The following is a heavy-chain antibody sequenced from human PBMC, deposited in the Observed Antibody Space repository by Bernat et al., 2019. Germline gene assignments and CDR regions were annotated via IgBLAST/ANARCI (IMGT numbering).Heavy chain of an antibody. CDR1: GFTFSSYG. CDR2: IWYDGSNK. D-gene: IGHD2-2*01. CDR3: ARAADCTSVSCAIDY. V-gene: IGHV3-33*01. J-gene: IGHJ4*02. Sequence: QVQLVESGGGVVQPGRSLRLSCAASGFTFSSYGMHWVRQAPGKGLEWVAVIWYDGSNKYYADSVKGRFTVSRDNSKNTLYLQMNSLRAEDTAVYYCARAADCTSVSCAIDYWGQGTLVTVSS.